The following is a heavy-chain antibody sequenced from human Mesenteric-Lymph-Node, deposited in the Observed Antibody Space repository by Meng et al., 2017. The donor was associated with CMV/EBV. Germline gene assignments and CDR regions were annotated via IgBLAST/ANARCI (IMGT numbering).Heavy chain of an antibody. Sequence: SVKVSCKASGFTFTSSAVQWVRQARGQRLEWIGWIVVGSGNTNYAQKFQERVTITRDMSTSTAYMELSSLRSEDTAVYYCARAQYYDFWSGYASYYYGMDVWGQGTTVTVSS. CDR3: ARAQYYDFWSGYASYYYGMDV. D-gene: IGHD3-3*01. CDR1: GFTFTSSA. J-gene: IGHJ6*02. CDR2: IVVGSGNT. V-gene: IGHV1-58*01.